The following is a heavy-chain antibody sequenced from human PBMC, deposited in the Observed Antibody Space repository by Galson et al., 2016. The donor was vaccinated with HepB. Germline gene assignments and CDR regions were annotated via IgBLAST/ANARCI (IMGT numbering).Heavy chain of an antibody. V-gene: IGHV4-59*11. CDR2: MYSTGST. D-gene: IGHD2-15*01. Sequence: SETLSLTCAVSGGSISRHNWSWIRQTPGKGLEWIGYMYSTGSTNYNPSLKSRVTISVDTSKNQVSLNLTSVTAADTAVYYCARGSTTLWTKFFDYWGPGILVTATS. J-gene: IGHJ4*02. CDR1: GGSISRHN. CDR3: ARGSTTLWTKFFDY.